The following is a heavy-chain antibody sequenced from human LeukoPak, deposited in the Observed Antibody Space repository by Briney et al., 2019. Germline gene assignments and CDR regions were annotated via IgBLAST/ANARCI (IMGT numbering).Heavy chain of an antibody. J-gene: IGHJ5*02. CDR1: GGSLSSYY. Sequence: SETLSLTCTVSGGSLSSYYWIWLRQPPGKGLEWIGYIYYSGSTNYNPSLKSRVTISVDTSKNHFSLKLSSVTAADTAVYYCARVPSGYLGGWFDPWGQGTLVTVSS. CDR3: ARVPSGYLGGWFDP. V-gene: IGHV4-59*01. D-gene: IGHD3-3*01. CDR2: IYYSGST.